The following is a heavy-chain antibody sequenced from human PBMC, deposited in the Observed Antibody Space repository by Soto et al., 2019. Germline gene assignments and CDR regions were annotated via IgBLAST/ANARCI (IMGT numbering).Heavy chain of an antibody. J-gene: IGHJ4*02. CDR2: ISGSGAST. V-gene: IGHV3-23*01. CDR3: AKVDTGGYHY. Sequence: PGGSLRLSCAASGFTFSSSAMSWVRQAPGKGLEWVSAISGSGASTYYVDSVKGRFTISRDNSRNTLYLQMNTLRAEDTAVYYCAKVDTGGYHYWGQGTLVTVSS. D-gene: IGHD3-22*01. CDR1: GFTFSSSA.